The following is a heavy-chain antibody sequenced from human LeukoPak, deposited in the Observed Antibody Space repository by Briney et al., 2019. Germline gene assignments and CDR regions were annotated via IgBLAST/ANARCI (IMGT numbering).Heavy chain of an antibody. CDR3: ARRSEGGSYVFDY. CDR1: GYTFTSYG. V-gene: IGHV1-69*13. CDR2: IIPIFGTA. D-gene: IGHD1-26*01. J-gene: IGHJ4*02. Sequence: GASVKVSCKASGYTFTSYGISWVRQAPGQGLEWMGGIIPIFGTANYAQKFQGRVTITADESTSTAYMELSSLRSEDTAVYYCARRSEGGSYVFDYWGQGTLVTVSS.